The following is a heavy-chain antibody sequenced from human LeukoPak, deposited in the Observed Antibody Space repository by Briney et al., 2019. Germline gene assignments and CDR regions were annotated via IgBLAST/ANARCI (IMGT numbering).Heavy chain of an antibody. CDR1: EFTFSSYG. CDR3: AKAGQNSGWVFDS. D-gene: IGHD5-12*01. Sequence: TGGSLRLSCAASEFTFSSYGMHWVRQAPGKGLEWVAFIRYDGSDKYYADSVKGRFTISRDNSKNTLYLQMNSLRAEDTTVYYCAKAGQNSGWVFDSWGQGTLVTVSS. J-gene: IGHJ5*01. CDR2: IRYDGSDK. V-gene: IGHV3-30*02.